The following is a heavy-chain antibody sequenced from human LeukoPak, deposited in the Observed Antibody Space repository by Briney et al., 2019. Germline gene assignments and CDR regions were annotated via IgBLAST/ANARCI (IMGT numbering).Heavy chain of an antibody. CDR1: GGSISTYY. CDR3: ARASRLGIAALYYMDV. D-gene: IGHD6-6*01. Sequence: SETLSLTCTVSGGSISTYYWSWIRQRPGKGLEWIGYIYYSGSTNYNPSLKSRVTMSVDTSKNQFSLKLSSVTAADTAVYYCARASRLGIAALYYMDVWGKGTTVTVSS. V-gene: IGHV4-59*01. CDR2: IYYSGST. J-gene: IGHJ6*03.